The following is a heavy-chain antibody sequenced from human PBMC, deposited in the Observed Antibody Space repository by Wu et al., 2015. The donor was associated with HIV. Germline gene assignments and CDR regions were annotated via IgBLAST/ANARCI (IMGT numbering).Heavy chain of an antibody. Sequence: QVHLVQSGAEVKKPGASVKVSCKASGYTFTDYFVHWVRQAPGQNFEWMGWTNVNTGGTNYAPKFQGRVTMTRDTPISTAYMELPRLASDDTAIYYCAREGHCSSTSCHFDFWGQGALVTVSS. J-gene: IGHJ4*02. V-gene: IGHV1-2*02. CDR3: AREGHCSSTSCHFDF. D-gene: IGHD2-2*01. CDR1: GYTFTDYF. CDR2: TNVNTGGT.